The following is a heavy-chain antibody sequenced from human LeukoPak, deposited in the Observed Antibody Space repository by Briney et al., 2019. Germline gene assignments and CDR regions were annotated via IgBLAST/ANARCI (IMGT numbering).Heavy chain of an antibody. J-gene: IGHJ4*02. CDR1: GGSLSSYY. CDR2: IYYSGST. D-gene: IGHD4-11*01. CDR3: ARSGSNSYYFDY. V-gene: IGHV4-59*01. Sequence: SETLSLTCTVSGGSLSSYYWSWVRRPPGKGLEWIGYIYYSGSTNYNPSLKSRVTVSVDTSKNQFSLKLSSVTAADTAVYYCARSGSNSYYFDYWGQGTLVTVSS.